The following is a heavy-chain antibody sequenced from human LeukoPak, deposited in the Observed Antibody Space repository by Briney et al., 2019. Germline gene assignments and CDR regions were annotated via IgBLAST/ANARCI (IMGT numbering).Heavy chain of an antibody. Sequence: ASVKVSCKASGYTFTGYYMHWVRQAPGQGLEWMGWINPNSGGTNYAQKFQGRVTMTRGTSISTAYMELSRLRSDDTAVYYCARNGVRYFDSKWFDPWGQGTLVTVSS. D-gene: IGHD3-9*01. CDR2: INPNSGGT. CDR3: ARNGVRYFDSKWFDP. J-gene: IGHJ5*02. CDR1: GYTFTGYY. V-gene: IGHV1-2*02.